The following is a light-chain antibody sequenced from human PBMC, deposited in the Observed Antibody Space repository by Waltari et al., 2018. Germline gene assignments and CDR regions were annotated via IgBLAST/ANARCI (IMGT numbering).Light chain of an antibody. Sequence: EIVLPQSPGTLSLSPGDRATLACSASQRVRSSYLDWYQQKPCQAPRLLRYGASSSANGIPDRVSGSGSGTDSLYTISRLDPDDVVVYYCQQYGSSALCTLGPGTTVD. V-gene: IGKV3-20*01. CDR3: QQYGSSALCT. CDR2: GAS. J-gene: IGKJ3*01. CDR1: QRVRSSY.